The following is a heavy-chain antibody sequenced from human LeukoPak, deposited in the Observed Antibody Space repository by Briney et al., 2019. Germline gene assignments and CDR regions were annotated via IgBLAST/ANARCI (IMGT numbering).Heavy chain of an antibody. Sequence: GGSLRLSCAASGFTFSSYWMHWVRQVPGKGLVWVSRINNDGRTTNYADSVEGRFTIFRDNAKNTLCLQMNSLRAEDTAMYYCTRDRAYDAFDIWGQGTMVTVSS. D-gene: IGHD2-21*01. CDR3: TRDRAYDAFDI. CDR2: INNDGRTT. CDR1: GFTFSSYW. V-gene: IGHV3-74*01. J-gene: IGHJ3*02.